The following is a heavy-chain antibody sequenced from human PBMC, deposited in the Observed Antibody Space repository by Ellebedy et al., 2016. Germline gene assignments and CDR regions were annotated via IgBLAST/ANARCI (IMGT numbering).Heavy chain of an antibody. D-gene: IGHD4-17*01. CDR1: GFIFSDAW. V-gene: IGHV3-15*01. CDR2: IKSKTDGGTI. J-gene: IGHJ4*02. CDR3: TTTTTVTTR. Sequence: GESLKISXAASGFIFSDAWMSWVRQAPGKGLEWVGRIKSKTDGGTIDYAAPVKGRFTISRDDSKNTLYLQMNSLKTEDTAVYYCTTTTTVTTRWGQGTLVTVSS.